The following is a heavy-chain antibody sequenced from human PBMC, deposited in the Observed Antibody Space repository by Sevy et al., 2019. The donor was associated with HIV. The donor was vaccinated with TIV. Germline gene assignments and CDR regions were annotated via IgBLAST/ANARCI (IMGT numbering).Heavy chain of an antibody. Sequence: SETLSLTCDVSGFSISGGYYWGWFRQPPGKGLEWIGMIYQSGGLYYSSSLKSRVTMSLDTSKNQFSLNLRAVTAADTAMYYWATMGGDYWGQGTLVTVS. CDR2: IYQSGGL. D-gene: IGHD3-10*01. CDR1: GFSISGGYY. J-gene: IGHJ4*02. V-gene: IGHV4-38-2*01. CDR3: ATMGGDY.